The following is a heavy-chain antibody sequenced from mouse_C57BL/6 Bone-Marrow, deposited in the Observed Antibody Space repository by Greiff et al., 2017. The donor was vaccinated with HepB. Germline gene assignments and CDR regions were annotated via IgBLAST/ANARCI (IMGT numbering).Heavy chain of an antibody. CDR1: GYTFTSYW. Sequence: QVQLQQPGAELVRPGSSVKLSCKASGYTFTSYWMQWVKQRPIQGLEWIGNIDPSYNETHYNQKFKDKATLTVDKSSRTAYMQLSSLTSEDTAVYYCASGTSYYSNNVRFAYWGQGTLVTVSA. D-gene: IGHD2-5*01. V-gene: IGHV1-52*01. CDR2: IDPSYNET. CDR3: ASGTSYYSNNVRFAY. J-gene: IGHJ3*01.